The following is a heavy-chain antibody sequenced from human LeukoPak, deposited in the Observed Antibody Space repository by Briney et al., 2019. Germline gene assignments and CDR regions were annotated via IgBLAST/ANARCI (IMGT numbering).Heavy chain of an antibody. CDR2: MSYDGPNI. CDR3: ARGRGSGSSDY. Sequence: GGSLRLSCAASGFAFSSYGMHWVRQAPGKGLEWVAVMSYDGPNIYYADSVKGRFTISRDNAKNTLFLQMNSLRAEDTAVYYCARGRGSGSSDYWGQGTLVTVSS. CDR1: GFAFSSYG. V-gene: IGHV3-30*03. D-gene: IGHD3-10*01. J-gene: IGHJ4*02.